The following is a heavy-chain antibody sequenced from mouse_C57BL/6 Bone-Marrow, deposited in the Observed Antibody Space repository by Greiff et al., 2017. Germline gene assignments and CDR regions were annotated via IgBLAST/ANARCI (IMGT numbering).Heavy chain of an antibody. CDR3: ARGDYSGLFDY. CDR1: GYAFTSYW. CDR2: IYPGSGNT. Sequence: VQLQQSGAELVKPGASVKISCKASGYAFTSYWMNWVKQRPGKGLEWIARIYPGSGNTYYNEKFKGKATLTAEKSSSTAYMQLSSLTSEDSAVYYCARGDYSGLFDYWGQGTTLTVSS. V-gene: IGHV1-76*01. D-gene: IGHD1-2*01. J-gene: IGHJ2*01.